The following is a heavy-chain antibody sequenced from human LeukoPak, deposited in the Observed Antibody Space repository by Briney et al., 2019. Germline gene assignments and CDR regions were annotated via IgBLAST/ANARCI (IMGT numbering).Heavy chain of an antibody. V-gene: IGHV1-69*04. J-gene: IGHJ6*04. Sequence: ASVKVSCKASGGTFSSYAISWVRQAPGQGLEWMGRIIPIFGIANYAQKFQGRVTITADKSTSTAYMELSSLRSEDTAVYYCARQAQKVVAAFGMDVWGKGTTVTVSS. CDR3: ARQAQKVVAAFGMDV. CDR1: GGTFSSYA. D-gene: IGHD2-15*01. CDR2: IIPIFGIA.